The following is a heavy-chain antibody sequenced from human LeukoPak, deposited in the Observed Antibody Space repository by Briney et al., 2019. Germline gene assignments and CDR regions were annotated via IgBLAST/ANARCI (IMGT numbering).Heavy chain of an antibody. J-gene: IGHJ6*03. CDR2: MNPNSGNT. CDR3: ARGRWGFGATLYDYYYYYMDV. D-gene: IGHD3-10*01. V-gene: IGHV1-8*03. Sequence: ASVKVSCKASGYTFTSYDINWVRQATGQGLEWMGWMNPNSGNTGYAQKFQGRGTITRNTSISPAYMERSSLRSEAPAVYYWARGRWGFGATLYDYYYYYMDVWGKGTTVTVSS. CDR1: GYTFTSYD.